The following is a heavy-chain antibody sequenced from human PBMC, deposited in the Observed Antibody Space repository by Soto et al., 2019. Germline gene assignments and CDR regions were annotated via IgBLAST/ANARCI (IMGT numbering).Heavy chain of an antibody. D-gene: IGHD2-21*01. Sequence: QGQLLQSGDEVKKPGASVRVSCRASGYDFTSYGISWVRQAPGQGLEWVSWISAYNGKRDTAQKFQGRVNMTLDTSTDTAHMGLGELTYADTAVYYCARGRIVASIHDAFEIWGQGTMVAVCS. J-gene: IGHJ3*02. V-gene: IGHV1-18*01. CDR2: ISAYNGKR. CDR1: GYDFTSYG. CDR3: ARGRIVASIHDAFEI.